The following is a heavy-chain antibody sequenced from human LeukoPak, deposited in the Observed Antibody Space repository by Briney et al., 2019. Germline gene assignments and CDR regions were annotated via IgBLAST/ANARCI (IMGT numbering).Heavy chain of an antibody. J-gene: IGHJ6*03. D-gene: IGHD2/OR15-2a*01. Sequence: PGGSLRLSCAASGFTFSSYSMNWVRQAPGKGLEWVSSITSSNNYIYYGDSVKGRFTISRDDAKNSLFLQMNSLKAEDTATYYCARGEFGDYYYFYMDVWGKGTTVTVSS. CDR2: ITSSNNYI. V-gene: IGHV3-21*01. CDR1: GFTFSSYS. CDR3: ARGEFGDYYYFYMDV.